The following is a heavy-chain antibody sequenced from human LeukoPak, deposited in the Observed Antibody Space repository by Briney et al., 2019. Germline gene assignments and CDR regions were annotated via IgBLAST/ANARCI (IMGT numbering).Heavy chain of an antibody. D-gene: IGHD6-13*01. CDR3: ARDRSWIEAAGGGSNFDS. J-gene: IGHJ4*02. V-gene: IGHV3-33*01. CDR2: IWYDGSNK. Sequence: GRSLRLSCAASGFTFSSYGMHWVRQAPGKGLEWVAVIWYDGSNKYYADSVKGRFTISRDNSKNTLSLQMNSLRAEDTAVYYCARDRSWIEAAGGGSNFDSWGQGTLVTVSS. CDR1: GFTFSSYG.